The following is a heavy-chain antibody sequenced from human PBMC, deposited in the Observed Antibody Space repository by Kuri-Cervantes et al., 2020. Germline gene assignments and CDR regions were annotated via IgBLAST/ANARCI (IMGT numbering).Heavy chain of an antibody. CDR3: ARGMSASDY. V-gene: IGHV3-74*01. CDR2: IGFDGSST. Sequence: GESLKISCAASGFIFSDYWMHWVRQAPGKGLVWVSRIGFDGSSTSYAGSVEGRFTISRDDAKNSLYLQMNSLRAEDTAVYYCARGMSASDYWGQGTLVTVSS. J-gene: IGHJ4*02. CDR1: GFIFSDYW.